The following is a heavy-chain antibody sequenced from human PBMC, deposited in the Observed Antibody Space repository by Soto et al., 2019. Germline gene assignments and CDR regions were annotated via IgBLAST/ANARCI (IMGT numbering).Heavy chain of an antibody. CDR2: IYSGGNT. CDR3: ARQSRGDGYKRIL. D-gene: IGHD5-18*01. V-gene: IGHV4-61*01. Sequence: QVQLQESGPGLVKPSETLSLTCSVSGGSVSSASYYWSWIRQPPGKGLEWIAYIYSGGNTNYNPSLKSRLTLSVDTSKNQFSLKLTSVTAADTAVYYCARQSRGDGYKRILWGQGTLVTVSS. CDR1: GGSVSSASYY. J-gene: IGHJ4*02.